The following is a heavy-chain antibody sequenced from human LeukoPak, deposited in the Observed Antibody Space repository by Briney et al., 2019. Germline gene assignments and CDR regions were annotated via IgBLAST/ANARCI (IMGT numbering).Heavy chain of an antibody. CDR1: GFTFNNYA. CDR3: AKEENYYGSGSLAHDY. D-gene: IGHD3-10*01. CDR2: ISATGGST. V-gene: IGHV3-23*01. Sequence: GGSLRLSCAASGFTFNNYAMSWVRQAPRKGLEWVSGISATGGSTYYTDSTDSVKARFTISRDNSKNTLYLQMNSLRAEDTAVYYCAKEENYYGSGSLAHDYWGQGTLVTVSS. J-gene: IGHJ4*02.